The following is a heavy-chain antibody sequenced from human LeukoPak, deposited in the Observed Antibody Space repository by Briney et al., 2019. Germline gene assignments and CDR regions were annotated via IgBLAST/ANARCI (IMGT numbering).Heavy chain of an antibody. CDR2: INHAGST. CDR1: GWSLSGYY. V-gene: IGHV4-34*01. D-gene: IGHD6-13*01. Sequence: PSETLSLTCAASGWSLSGYYWNWIRQTPAKGLEWIGEINHAGSTNYNPSLKSRVTISVDTSQNQFSLSLRSVTAADTAVYYCARGRYLTTRGGAAAGFLDYWGQGSLVTVS. J-gene: IGHJ4*02. CDR3: ARGRYLTTRGGAAAGFLDY.